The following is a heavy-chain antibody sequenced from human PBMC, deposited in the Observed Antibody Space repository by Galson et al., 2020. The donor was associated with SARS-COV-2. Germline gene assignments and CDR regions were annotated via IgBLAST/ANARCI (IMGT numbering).Heavy chain of an antibody. D-gene: IGHD3-3*01. CDR3: AKDVAWSYYMDV. J-gene: IGHJ6*03. CDR2: IKQDGSEK. CDR1: GFRFGYSW. V-gene: IGHV3-7*01. Sequence: GESLKISCAASGFRFGYSWMSWVRQAPGKGLEWVANIKQDGSEKYYMDSVKGRFTISRDNAENSLYLEMNSLRVEDTAVYYCAKDVAWSYYMDVWGKGTTVTVS.